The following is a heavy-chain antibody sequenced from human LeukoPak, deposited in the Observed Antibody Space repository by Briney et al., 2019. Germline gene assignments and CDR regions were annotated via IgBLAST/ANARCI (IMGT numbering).Heavy chain of an antibody. V-gene: IGHV3-30*02. D-gene: IGHD5-12*01. CDR1: GFTFSSYG. CDR3: ARGSRTIVTTKFARGHYMDV. CDR2: IRYDGSNK. J-gene: IGHJ6*03. Sequence: GGSLRLSCAASGFTFSSYGMHWVRQAPGKGLEWVAFIRYDGSNKYYADSVKGRFTISRDNSKNTLYLQMNSLRAEDTAVYYSARGSRTIVTTKFARGHYMDVWGKGTTVTVPS.